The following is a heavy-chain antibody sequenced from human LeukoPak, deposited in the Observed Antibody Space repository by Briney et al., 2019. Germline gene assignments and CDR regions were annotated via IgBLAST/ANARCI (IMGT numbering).Heavy chain of an antibody. J-gene: IGHJ4*02. CDR2: IRYDGSNK. Sequence: GGSLRLSCAASGFIFSSYGMHWVRQAPGKGLEWVAFIRYDGSNKYYADSVKGRFTISRDNSKNTLYLQMNSLRAEDTAVYYCAKDGAPTYYYDSSGPYYWGQGTLVTVSS. CDR3: AKDGAPTYYYDSSGPYY. CDR1: GFIFSSYG. D-gene: IGHD3-22*01. V-gene: IGHV3-30*02.